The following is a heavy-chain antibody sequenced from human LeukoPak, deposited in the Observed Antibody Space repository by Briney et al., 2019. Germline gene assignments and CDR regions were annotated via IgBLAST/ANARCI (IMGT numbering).Heavy chain of an antibody. CDR1: GGSISSGDYY. CDR3: ARQSAARGTQWFDP. J-gene: IGHJ5*02. D-gene: IGHD6-13*01. CDR2: IHYSGST. Sequence: KPSETLSLTCTVSGGSISSGDYYWSWIRQPPGKGLEWIGFIHYSGSTKYNPSLTSRVTISVDTSKNQFSLRLSSVTAADTAVYFCARQSAARGTQWFDPWGQGTLVTVSS. V-gene: IGHV4-61*08.